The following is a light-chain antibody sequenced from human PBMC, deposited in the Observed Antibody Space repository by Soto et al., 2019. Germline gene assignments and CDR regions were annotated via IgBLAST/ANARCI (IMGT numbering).Light chain of an antibody. V-gene: IGKV3-11*01. Sequence: EVVLTQSPATLSLFPGESATLSCRASETISNQLAWYQQKPGQAPRLLMYDASHRVTDIPARFSGSGSGTDFALILSILEPADFAVYYCQHRSDWPPICTFGQGTKVDIK. CDR1: ETISNQ. CDR3: QHRSDWPPICT. J-gene: IGKJ2*02. CDR2: DAS.